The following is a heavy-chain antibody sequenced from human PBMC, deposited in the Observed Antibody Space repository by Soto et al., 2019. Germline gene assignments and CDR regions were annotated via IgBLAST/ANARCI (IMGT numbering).Heavy chain of an antibody. CDR1: GYDFTRYG. J-gene: IGHJ3*02. CDR3: ARGRIVASIHDAFEI. D-gene: IGHD2-21*01. CDR2: ISAYNGKR. V-gene: IGHV1-18*01. Sequence: QGQLLQSGDEVKKPGASVRVSCMASGYDFTRYGISWVRQAPGQGLEWVSWISAYNGKRDTAQKFQGRVTMTLDTSTDTAHMELGDLTSADTAVYYCARGRIVASIHDAFEIWCQGTMVAVSS.